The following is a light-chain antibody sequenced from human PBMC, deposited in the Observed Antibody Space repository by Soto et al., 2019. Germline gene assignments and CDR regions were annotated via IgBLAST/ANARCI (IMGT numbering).Light chain of an antibody. Sequence: QSALTQPRSVSGSPGQLVTISCTGTSSDVGGSNYVSWYQQHPGKAPKLMIYDVSKRPSGVPDRFSGSKSGNTASLTISGLQAEDEADYYCCSYAGSYTFVVFGGGTKLTVL. CDR2: DVS. CDR1: SSDVGGSNY. V-gene: IGLV2-11*01. CDR3: CSYAGSYTFVV. J-gene: IGLJ2*01.